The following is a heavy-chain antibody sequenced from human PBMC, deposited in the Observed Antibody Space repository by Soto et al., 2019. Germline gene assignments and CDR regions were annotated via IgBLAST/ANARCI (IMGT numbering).Heavy chain of an antibody. D-gene: IGHD6-13*01. CDR3: ARGSIVAAEYGMDG. J-gene: IGHJ6*02. V-gene: IGHV3-33*01. CDR2: IWHDGSKK. CDR1: GFSFSSYG. Sequence: PGGSLRLSCAASGFSFSSYGMHWVRQAPGKGLEWVAVIWHDGSKKYYADSVKGRLIISRDNSKKTLYVQINSLRAEDTAVYFCARGSIVAAEYGMDGWGQGTTVTVAS.